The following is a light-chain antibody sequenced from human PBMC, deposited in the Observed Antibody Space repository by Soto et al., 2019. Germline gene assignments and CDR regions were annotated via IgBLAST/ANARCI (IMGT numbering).Light chain of an antibody. CDR3: IQTLQTPPFT. CDR2: LGS. V-gene: IGKV2-28*01. J-gene: IGKJ3*01. Sequence: DIVMTQSPLSLPVTPGEPASIACRSSQSLLHSNGYNYVDWYVQKPGQSPQLLIYLGSNRASGVPDRFSGSGSGTDFTLKISRVEAEDVGIYYCIQTLQTPPFTFGPGTKVYIK. CDR1: QSLLHSNGYNY.